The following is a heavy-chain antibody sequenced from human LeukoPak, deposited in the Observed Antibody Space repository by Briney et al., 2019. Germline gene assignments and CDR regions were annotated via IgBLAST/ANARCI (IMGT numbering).Heavy chain of an antibody. CDR1: SGSISSSSYY. J-gene: IGHJ6*03. D-gene: IGHD6-6*01. Sequence: TSETLSLTCTVSSGSISSSSYYWGWIRQPPGKGLEWIGSIYYNGSTYYNPSLKSRVTMSVDTSKNQFSLRLSSVTAADTAFYYCARQSIAARGYYYYLDVWGKGTTVTVSS. CDR3: ARQSIAARGYYYYLDV. V-gene: IGHV4-39*01. CDR2: IYYNGST.